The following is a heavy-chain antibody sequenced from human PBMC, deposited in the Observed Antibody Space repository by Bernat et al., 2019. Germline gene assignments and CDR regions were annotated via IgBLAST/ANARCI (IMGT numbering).Heavy chain of an antibody. J-gene: IGHJ4*02. CDR3: ARDPQYSSGWTPDY. CDR2: ISYDGSNK. Sequence: QVLLVESGGGLVQPGRSLRLSCAASGFTFSSYAMHWVRQAPGKGLEWVAVISYDGSNKYYADSVKGRFTISRDTSKNTLYLQMNSLRAEDTAVYYCARDPQYSSGWTPDYWGQGTLVTVSS. V-gene: IGHV3-30-3*01. CDR1: GFTFSSYA. D-gene: IGHD6-19*01.